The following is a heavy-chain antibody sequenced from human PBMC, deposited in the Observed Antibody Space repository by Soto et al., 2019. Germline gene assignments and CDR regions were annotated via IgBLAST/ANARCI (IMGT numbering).Heavy chain of an antibody. V-gene: IGHV1-69*13. CDR2: IIPIFGTA. J-gene: IGHJ6*02. Sequence: GASVKVSCKASGGTFSSYAISWVRQAPGQGLEWLGGIIPIFGTANYAQKFQGRVTITADESTSTAYMELSSLRSEDTAVYYCARDEAGAIYYYYGMDVWGQGTTVTVSS. D-gene: IGHD1-26*01. CDR1: GGTFSSYA. CDR3: ARDEAGAIYYYYGMDV.